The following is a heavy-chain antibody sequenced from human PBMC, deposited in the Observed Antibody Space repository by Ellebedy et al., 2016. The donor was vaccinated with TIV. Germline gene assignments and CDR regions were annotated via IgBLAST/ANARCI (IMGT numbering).Heavy chain of an antibody. CDR3: ARLGDMATIGRYHYYAISV. CDR2: IYYSGNT. D-gene: IGHD5-24*01. J-gene: IGHJ6*02. Sequence: MPSETLSLTCNVFGGSVSGYYWSWIRQPPEKGLEWIGYIYYSGNTNYNPSLKSRLTMSVDASKNQFSLKLSSVTAADTAVYYCARLGDMATIGRYHYYAISVWGQGTTVTVSS. CDR1: GGSVSGYY. V-gene: IGHV4-59*02.